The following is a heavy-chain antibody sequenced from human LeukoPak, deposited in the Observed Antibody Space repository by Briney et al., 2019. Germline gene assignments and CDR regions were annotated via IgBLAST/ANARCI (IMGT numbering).Heavy chain of an antibody. CDR3: ARSLYYYDSSGYYSGAFDI. V-gene: IGHV4-59*01. CDR2: IYYSGST. Sequence: SETLSLTCTVSGGSISSYYRSWIRQPPGKGLEWTGYIYYSGSTNYNPSLKSRVTISVDTSKNQFSLKLSSVTAADTAVYYCARSLYYYDSSGYYSGAFDIWGQGTMVTVSS. J-gene: IGHJ3*02. D-gene: IGHD3-22*01. CDR1: GGSISSYY.